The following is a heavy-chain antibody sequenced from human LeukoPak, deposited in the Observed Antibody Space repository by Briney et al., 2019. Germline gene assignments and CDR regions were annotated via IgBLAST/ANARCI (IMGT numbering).Heavy chain of an antibody. CDR1: GGTFSSYA. CDR2: IIPIFGTA. J-gene: IGHJ4*02. D-gene: IGHD1-1*01. V-gene: IGHV1-69*06. CDR3: ARALWNDEGFMGYFDY. Sequence: SVKVSCKASGGTFSSYAISWVRQAPGQGLEWMGGIIPIFGTANYAQKFQGRVTITADKSTSTAYMELSNLRSEDTAVYYCARALWNDEGFMGYFDYWGQGTLVTVSS.